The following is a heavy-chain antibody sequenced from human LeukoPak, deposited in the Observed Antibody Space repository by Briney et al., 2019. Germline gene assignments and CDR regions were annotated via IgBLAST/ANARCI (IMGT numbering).Heavy chain of an antibody. J-gene: IGHJ3*02. V-gene: IGHV1-46*01. CDR3: ARDLCSSSSWCPHIFDI. D-gene: IGHD6-13*01. CDR1: GYSFTSHY. CDR2: INPSGSST. Sequence: GASVKVSCKASGYSFTSHYMHWVRQAPGQGLEWLGLINPSGSSTLYAQKLQGRVTMTIDTSTSTVYMELRSLRSDDTAVYYCARDLCSSSSWCPHIFDIWGQGTMVTVSS.